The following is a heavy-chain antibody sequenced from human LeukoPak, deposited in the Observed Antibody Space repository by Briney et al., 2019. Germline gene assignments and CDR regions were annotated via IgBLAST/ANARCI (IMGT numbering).Heavy chain of an antibody. CDR1: GFTFSSYW. Sequence: PGGSLRLSCAASGFTFSSYWMSWVRQAPGKGLEWVANIKQDGSEKYYVDSVKGRFTISRDNARNSFYLQMNSLRAEDTAVYYCATYIVGPTLDYWGQGTLVTVSS. CDR3: ATYIVGPTLDY. D-gene: IGHD1-26*01. V-gene: IGHV3-7*01. CDR2: IKQDGSEK. J-gene: IGHJ4*02.